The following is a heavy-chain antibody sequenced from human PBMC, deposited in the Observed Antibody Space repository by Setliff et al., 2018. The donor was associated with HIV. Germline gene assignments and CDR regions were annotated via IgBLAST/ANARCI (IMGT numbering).Heavy chain of an antibody. V-gene: IGHV1-69*13. CDR3: ARGNDYVSSGYYVD. D-gene: IGHD3-22*01. CDR1: GYTFTSYG. Sequence: ASVKVSCKASGYTFTSYGISWVRQAPGQGLEWMGGIIPMFGATNYAQKFQGRVTITADESTSTAYLELSSLRSDDTAVYFCARGNDYVSSGYYVDWGQGTLVTVSS. CDR2: IIPMFGAT. J-gene: IGHJ4*02.